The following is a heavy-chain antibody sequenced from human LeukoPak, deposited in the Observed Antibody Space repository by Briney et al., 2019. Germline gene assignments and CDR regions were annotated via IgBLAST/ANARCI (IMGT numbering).Heavy chain of an antibody. J-gene: IGHJ1*01. V-gene: IGHV4-34*01. CDR1: GGSFSGYY. D-gene: IGHD2-15*01. CDR2: INHSGST. CDR3: ARRLLGYCSGGSCYSGYFQH. Sequence: SETLSLTCAVYGGSFSGYYWSWIRQPPGKGVEWIGEINHSGSTNSNPSLKSRVTISVDTSKNQFSLKLSSVTAADTAVYYCARRLLGYCSGGSCYSGYFQHWGQGTLVTVSS.